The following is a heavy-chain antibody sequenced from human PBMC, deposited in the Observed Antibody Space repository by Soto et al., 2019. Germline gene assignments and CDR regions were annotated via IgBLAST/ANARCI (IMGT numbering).Heavy chain of an antibody. Sequence: PSETLSLTCAVSGDSIDDGAYYWTWIRRQPGKGLEWLGYIYYTGRTAYNPSLQSRLTISLDTSNNQFSLRLNSVTAADTGVYYCARCSASWYWLDPWGQGTKVTVSS. V-gene: IGHV4-31*11. J-gene: IGHJ5*02. CDR3: ARCSASWYWLDP. D-gene: IGHD6-13*01. CDR1: GDSIDDGAYY. CDR2: IYYTGRT.